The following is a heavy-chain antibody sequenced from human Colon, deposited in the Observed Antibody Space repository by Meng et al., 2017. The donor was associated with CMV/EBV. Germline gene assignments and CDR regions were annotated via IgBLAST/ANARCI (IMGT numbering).Heavy chain of an antibody. Sequence: GGSLRLSCAASGFTFSSYAMSWVRQAPGTGLEWVSVIYSGGSSTYYADSVKGRFTISRDNSKNTLYLQMNSLRAEDTAVYYCAKAGNGMVRGGGRYYYGMDVWGQGTTVTVSS. CDR2: IYSGGSST. CDR3: AKAGNGMVRGGGRYYYGMDV. V-gene: IGHV3-23*03. D-gene: IGHD3-10*01. CDR1: GFTFSSYA. J-gene: IGHJ6*02.